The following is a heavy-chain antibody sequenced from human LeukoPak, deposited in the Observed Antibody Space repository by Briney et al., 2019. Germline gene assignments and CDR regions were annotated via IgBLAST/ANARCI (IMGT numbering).Heavy chain of an antibody. CDR2: IRYDGSNK. Sequence: GGSLRLSCAASGFTFSSYGMHWVRQAPGKGLEWVAFIRYDGSNKYYADSVKGRFTISRDNSKNTLYLQMNSLRAEDTAVYYCAKDPINSSGWPRSHFDYWGQGTLVTVSS. V-gene: IGHV3-30*02. CDR3: AKDPINSSGWPRSHFDY. CDR1: GFTFSSYG. J-gene: IGHJ4*02. D-gene: IGHD6-25*01.